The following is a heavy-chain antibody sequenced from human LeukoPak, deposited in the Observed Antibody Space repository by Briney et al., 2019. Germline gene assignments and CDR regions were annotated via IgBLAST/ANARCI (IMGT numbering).Heavy chain of an antibody. V-gene: IGHV3-49*04. CDR1: GFTFGDYA. J-gene: IGHJ3*02. Sequence: GGSLRLSCTASGFTFGDYAMSWVRQAPGKGLEWVGFIRSKAYGGTTEYAAAVKGRFTISRDDSKSIAYLQMNSLKTEDTAVYYCTREGYSGYEGAFDIWGQGTMVTVSS. D-gene: IGHD5-12*01. CDR3: TREGYSGYEGAFDI. CDR2: IRSKAYGGTT.